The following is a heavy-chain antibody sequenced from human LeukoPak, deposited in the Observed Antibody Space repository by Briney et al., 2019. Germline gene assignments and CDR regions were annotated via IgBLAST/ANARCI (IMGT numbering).Heavy chain of an antibody. J-gene: IGHJ6*02. D-gene: IGHD6-19*01. CDR3: AREHSSGWYATYYYYGMDV. CDR1: GGSISPYY. CDR2: IYYSGST. V-gene: IGHV4-59*01. Sequence: SETLSLTCTVSGGSISPYYWSWIRQPPGKGLEWIGYIYYSGSTNYNPSLKSRVTISVDTSKNQFSLKLSSVTAADTAVYYCAREHSSGWYATYYYYGMDVWGQGTTVTVSS.